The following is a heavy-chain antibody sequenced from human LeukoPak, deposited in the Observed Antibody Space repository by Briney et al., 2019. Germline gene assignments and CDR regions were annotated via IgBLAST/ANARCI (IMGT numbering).Heavy chain of an antibody. J-gene: IGHJ5*02. Sequence: PSETLSLTCNVSGGSISSSSCYWGWIRQPPGKGLEWIGNIYYSGTTYYNPSLKSRVIISVDTSKNQFSLKLTSVTAADTAVYYCARSSASEGPTHNWFDPWGQGTLVTVSS. V-gene: IGHV4-39*01. CDR3: ARSSASEGPTHNWFDP. CDR1: GGSISSSSCY. CDR2: IYYSGTT.